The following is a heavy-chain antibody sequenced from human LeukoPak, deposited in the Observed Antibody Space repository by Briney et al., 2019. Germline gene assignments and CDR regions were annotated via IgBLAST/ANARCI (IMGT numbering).Heavy chain of an antibody. D-gene: IGHD1-14*01. CDR3: AKDTPEPYFDY. Sequence: GGSLRLSCAASGFSFSHFGMHWVRQAPGKGLEWVAFIRNDGSIKYFADSVKGRVTISRDNSKNTLYLQMNSVRAEDTALYYCAKDTPEPYFDYWGQGTLVTVSS. CDR2: IRNDGSIK. V-gene: IGHV3-30*02. J-gene: IGHJ4*02. CDR1: GFSFSHFG.